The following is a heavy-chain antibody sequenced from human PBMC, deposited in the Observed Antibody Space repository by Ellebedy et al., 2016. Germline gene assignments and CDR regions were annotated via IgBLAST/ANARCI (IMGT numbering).Heavy chain of an antibody. V-gene: IGHV4-34*01. CDR3: ARGDGASDY. CDR1: GGSFSGYY. J-gene: IGHJ4*02. Sequence: SETLSLXXAVYGGSFSGYYWSWIRQPPGKGLEWIGEINHSGSTNYNPSLKSRVTISVDTSKNQFSLKLSSVTAADTAVYYCARGDGASDYWGQGTLVTVSS. D-gene: IGHD3-10*01. CDR2: INHSGST.